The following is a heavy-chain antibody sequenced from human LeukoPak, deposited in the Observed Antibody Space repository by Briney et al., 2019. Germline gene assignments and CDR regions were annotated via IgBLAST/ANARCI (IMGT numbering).Heavy chain of an antibody. CDR2: IYHSGST. Sequence: KSSETLSLTCTVSGYSISSGYYWGWIRQPPGRGLEWIGRIYHSGSTYYNPSLKSRVTISVDSSKNQFSLKLSSVTAADTAVYYCARDSLSLVVVPAALDGWFDPWGQGTLVTVSS. V-gene: IGHV4-38-2*02. J-gene: IGHJ5*02. D-gene: IGHD2-2*01. CDR3: ARDSLSLVVVPAALDGWFDP. CDR1: GYSISSGYY.